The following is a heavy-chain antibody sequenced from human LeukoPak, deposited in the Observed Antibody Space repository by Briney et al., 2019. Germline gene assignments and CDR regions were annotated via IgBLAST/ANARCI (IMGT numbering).Heavy chain of an antibody. D-gene: IGHD1-26*01. CDR2: ISSSSSTI. V-gene: IGHV3-48*02. J-gene: IGHJ4*02. CDR1: GFTFSSYS. CDR3: ARDPLVGGSYYDFDY. Sequence: PGGSLRLSCAASGFTFSSYSMTWVRQAPGKGLEWVSYISSSSSTIYYADSVKGRFTISRDNAKNSLYLQMNSLRDEDTAVYYCARDPLVGGSYYDFDYWGQGTLVTVSS.